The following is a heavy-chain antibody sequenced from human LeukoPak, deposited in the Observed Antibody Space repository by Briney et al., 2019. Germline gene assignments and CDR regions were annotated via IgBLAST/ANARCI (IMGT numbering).Heavy chain of an antibody. V-gene: IGHV6-1*01. CDR3: ARGFGYGFDI. D-gene: IGHD3-10*01. Sequence: SQTLSLTCAISGDSDSSNSAAWNWIRQSPSRGLEWLGRTYYRSKWFNGYAVSVKSRITVNPDTSKNQFSLQLSSVTPEDTAVYFCARGFGYGFDIWGQGTMVTVSS. J-gene: IGHJ3*02. CDR2: TYYRSKWFN. CDR1: GDSDSSNSAA.